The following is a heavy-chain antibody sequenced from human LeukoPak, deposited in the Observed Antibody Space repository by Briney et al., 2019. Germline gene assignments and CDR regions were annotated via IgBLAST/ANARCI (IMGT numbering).Heavy chain of an antibody. V-gene: IGHV4-59*01. CDR2: IHSSGTT. CDR1: GDSISGYY. J-gene: IGHJ5*02. CDR3: ARGGASSGLYHP. D-gene: IGHD6-25*01. Sequence: SSETLSLTCTVSGDSISGYYWSWIRQPPGKGLEWIAFIHSSGTTNYSPSLKSRVSISVDTSNNQFSLNVNSVTAADTAVYYCARGGASSGLYHPWG.